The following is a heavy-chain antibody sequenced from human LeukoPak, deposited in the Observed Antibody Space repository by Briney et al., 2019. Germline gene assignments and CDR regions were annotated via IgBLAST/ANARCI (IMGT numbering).Heavy chain of an antibody. CDR2: IYSGGST. V-gene: IGHV3-53*01. CDR1: EFTVSSNY. J-gene: IGHJ4*02. D-gene: IGHD3-22*01. CDR3: ARDRGRYYDSRGFYWGYYFDS. Sequence: PGGSLRLSCAASEFTVSSNYMSWVRQAPGKGLEWVSVIYSGGSTYYADSVKGRFTISRDNSKNTLYLQMNSLRAEDTAVYYCARDRGRYYDSRGFYWGYYFDSWGQGILVTVST.